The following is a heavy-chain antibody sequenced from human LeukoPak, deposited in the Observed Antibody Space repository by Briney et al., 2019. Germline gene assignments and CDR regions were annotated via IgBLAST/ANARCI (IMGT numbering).Heavy chain of an antibody. D-gene: IGHD1-26*01. CDR3: ARHSNSGSYSGGH. J-gene: IGHJ4*02. V-gene: IGHV4-4*07. Sequence: SETLSLTCTVSGGSISSYYWSWIRQPAGKGLEWIGRIYTSGSTNYNPSLKSRVTISVDTSKSQFSLKLRSVTAAGTAVYYCARHSNSGSYSGGHWGQGTLVTVSS. CDR2: IYTSGST. CDR1: GGSISSYY.